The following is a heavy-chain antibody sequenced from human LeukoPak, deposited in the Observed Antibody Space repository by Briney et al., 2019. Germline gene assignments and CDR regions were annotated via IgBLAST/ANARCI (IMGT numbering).Heavy chain of an antibody. V-gene: IGHV1-18*01. Sequence: ASVKVSCKASGYTFTSYGISWVRQAPGQGLEWMGWISAYNGNTNYAQKLQGRVTMTTDTSTSTAYMELRSLRSDDTAVYYCARVNYDLWSVPYYFDYWGQGTLVTVSS. CDR1: GYTFTSYG. CDR3: ARVNYDLWSVPYYFDY. CDR2: ISAYNGNT. D-gene: IGHD3-3*01. J-gene: IGHJ4*02.